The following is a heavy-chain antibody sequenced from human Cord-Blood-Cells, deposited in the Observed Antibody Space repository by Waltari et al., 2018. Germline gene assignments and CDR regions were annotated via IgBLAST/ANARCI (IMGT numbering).Heavy chain of an antibody. J-gene: IGHJ3*02. CDR2: INHSGST. CDR3: ARRRVGATRGAFDI. V-gene: IGHV4-34*01. CDR1: GGSFSGYY. D-gene: IGHD1-26*01. Sequence: QVQLQQWGAGLLKPSETLSLTCAVYGGSFSGYYWSWIRQPPGKGLEWIGEINHSGSTNYNPSLKSLVTISVDTSKNQFSLKLSSVTAADTAVYYCARRRVGATRGAFDIWGQGTMVTVSS.